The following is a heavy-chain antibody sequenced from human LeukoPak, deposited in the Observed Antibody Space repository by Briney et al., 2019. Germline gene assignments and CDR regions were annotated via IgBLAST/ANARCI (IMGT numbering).Heavy chain of an antibody. J-gene: IGHJ4*02. V-gene: IGHV1-2*02. Sequence: ASMKLSRESSGFTFTDYYIHWVRQAPAQGLEWMGYIGPHSSATSSPQEFQGRVTMTRDTSMSTAYMELTRLTSDDTAVHYCVREGNGLLSKDFDYWGQRTLVTVSS. CDR3: VREGNGLLSKDFDY. CDR2: IGPHSSAT. D-gene: IGHD2/OR15-2a*01. CDR1: GFTFTDYY.